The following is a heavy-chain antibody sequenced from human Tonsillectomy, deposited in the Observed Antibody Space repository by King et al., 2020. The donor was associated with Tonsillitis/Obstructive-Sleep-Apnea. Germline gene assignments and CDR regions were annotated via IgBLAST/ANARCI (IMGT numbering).Heavy chain of an antibody. D-gene: IGHD2-8*01. J-gene: IGHJ3*02. Sequence: VQLQESGPGLVKPSETLSLTCTVSGGSISSYYWSWIRQPPGKGLVWIGYIYYSGSTNYNPSLKSRVTISVDTSKNQFSLKLSSVTAADTAVYYCARDMVLEAGGDAFDIWGQGTMVTVSS. CDR1: GGSISSYY. V-gene: IGHV4-59*01. CDR3: ARDMVLEAGGDAFDI. CDR2: IYYSGST.